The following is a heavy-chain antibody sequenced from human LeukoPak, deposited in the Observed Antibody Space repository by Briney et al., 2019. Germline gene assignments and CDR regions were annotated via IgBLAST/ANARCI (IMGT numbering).Heavy chain of an antibody. J-gene: IGHJ3*02. CDR1: GGSFNISSYY. CDR2: VYYSGST. Sequence: SETLSLTCTVSGGSFNISSYYWGWIRQPPGKGLEWIGTVYYSGSTYYNPSLKSRVTISVDTSKNQFSLKLSSVTAADTAVYYCARTMTTVPHDAFDIWGQGTMVTVSS. CDR3: ARTMTTVPHDAFDI. V-gene: IGHV4-39*01. D-gene: IGHD4-11*01.